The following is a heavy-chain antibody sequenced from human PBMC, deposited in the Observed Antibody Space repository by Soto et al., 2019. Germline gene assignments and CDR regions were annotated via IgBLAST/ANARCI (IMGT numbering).Heavy chain of an antibody. V-gene: IGHV3-30-3*01. CDR2: ISYDGSTK. CDR3: ARKILAEPSGLDL. J-gene: IGHJ6*02. CDR1: GFTFSSYA. D-gene: IGHD1-1*01. Sequence: GGSLRLSYAASGFTFSSYAVHWVRQAPGKGLEWVAVISYDGSTKFDADSVRGRITISRDNYKNTLYLQMNSLRVDDSAVYYCARKILAEPSGLDLWGQGTTVTVSS.